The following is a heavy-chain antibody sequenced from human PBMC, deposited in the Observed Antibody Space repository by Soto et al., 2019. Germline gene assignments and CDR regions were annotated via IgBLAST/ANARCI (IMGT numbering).Heavy chain of an antibody. V-gene: IGHV4-34*01. Sequence: PSETLSLTCALYDGSFSGYYWGWIRQPPGKGLEWIGEINHSGSTNYNPSLKSRVTISVDTSKNQFSLKLSSVTAADTAVYYCGRGSHDILTGYFGSVRSKMDVWGQGTTVTVSS. CDR3: GRGSHDILTGYFGSVRSKMDV. CDR1: DGSFSGYY. CDR2: INHSGST. J-gene: IGHJ6*02. D-gene: IGHD3-9*01.